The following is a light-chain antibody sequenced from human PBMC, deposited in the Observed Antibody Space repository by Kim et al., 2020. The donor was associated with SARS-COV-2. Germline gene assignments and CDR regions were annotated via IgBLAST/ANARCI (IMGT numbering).Light chain of an antibody. CDR3: QQSGT. Sequence: PSSLSASVGDRVTISCQASQDINIYLNWYQQKPGEAPKLLISDASNLEAGVPSRFSGRGSGTHFTFTINSLQPEDMATYYCQQSGTFGQGTKLEI. CDR1: QDINIY. CDR2: DAS. V-gene: IGKV1-33*01. J-gene: IGKJ2*01.